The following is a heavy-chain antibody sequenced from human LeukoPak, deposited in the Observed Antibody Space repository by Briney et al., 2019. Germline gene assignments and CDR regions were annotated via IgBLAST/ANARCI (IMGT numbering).Heavy chain of an antibody. CDR1: GYTFTGYY. Sequence: ASVKVSCKASGYTFTGYYMHWVRQAPGQGLEWMGWINPNSGGTNYAQKFQGRVTMTRDTSISTAYMELSRLRSDDTAVYYCARALGGEAVAGAQFDAFDIWGQGTMVPVSS. CDR3: ARALGGEAVAGAQFDAFDI. D-gene: IGHD6-19*01. V-gene: IGHV1-2*02. J-gene: IGHJ3*02. CDR2: INPNSGGT.